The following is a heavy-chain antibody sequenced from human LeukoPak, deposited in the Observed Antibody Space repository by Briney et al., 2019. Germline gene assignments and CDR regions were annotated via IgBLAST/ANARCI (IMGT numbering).Heavy chain of an antibody. CDR2: ISGGGVNT. V-gene: IGHV3-23*01. CDR1: GFTFTSYD. Sequence: QTGGSLRLSCAASGFTFTSYDMSWVRQAPGKGLEWVSVISGGGVNTHYADSVKGHFTISRDNSKSTLYLQMNSLRADDTAVYYCARPRTRSRGNYLSYDAFDLWGQGTMVTVS. J-gene: IGHJ3*01. CDR3: ARPRTRSRGNYLSYDAFDL. D-gene: IGHD1-26*01.